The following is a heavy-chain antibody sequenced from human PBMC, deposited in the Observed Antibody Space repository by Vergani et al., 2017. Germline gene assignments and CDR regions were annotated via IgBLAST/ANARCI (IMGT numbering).Heavy chain of an antibody. J-gene: IGHJ3*02. V-gene: IGHV3-9*01. CDR1: GFTFDDYA. CDR3: ARARYSSSWYCAFDI. CDR2: ISWNSGSI. D-gene: IGHD6-13*01. Sequence: EVQLVESGGGLVQPGRSLRLSCAASGFTFDDYAMHWVRQAPGKGLEWVSGISWNSGSIGYADSVKGRFTISRDNAKNSLYLQMNSLRAEDTAVYYCARARYSSSWYCAFDIWGQGTMVTVSS.